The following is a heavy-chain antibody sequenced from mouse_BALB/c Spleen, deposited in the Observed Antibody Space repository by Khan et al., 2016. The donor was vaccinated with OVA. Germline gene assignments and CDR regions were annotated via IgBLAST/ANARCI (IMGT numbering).Heavy chain of an antibody. CDR1: GFSLTNYG. CDR2: IWSDGST. J-gene: IGHJ4*01. Sequence: VMLVESGPGLVAPSQSLSITCTISGFSLTNYGIHWVRQPPGKSLEWLVVIWSDGSTTYNSALKSRLSISKDNSKSQVFLKMNSLQTDDSAMYYCARQPYYHYYIMDYWGQGTSVTVSS. V-gene: IGHV2-6-1*01. D-gene: IGHD2-10*01. CDR3: ARQPYYHYYIMDY.